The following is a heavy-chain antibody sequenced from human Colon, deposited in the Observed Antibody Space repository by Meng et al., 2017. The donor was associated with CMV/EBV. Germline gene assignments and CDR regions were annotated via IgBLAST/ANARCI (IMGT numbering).Heavy chain of an antibody. V-gene: IGHV3-21*01. CDR2: ISTGSHYT. Sequence: GESLKISCVGSGLNFSTYSMNWVRQAPGKGLEWVSTISTGSHYTYYADSVTGRFTISRDNAKNSLYLQINSLKVEDTAVYYCVRDILRVGITYYFDYWGQGTLVTVSS. CDR3: VRDILRVGITYYFDY. D-gene: IGHD1-26*01. CDR1: GLNFSTYS. J-gene: IGHJ4*02.